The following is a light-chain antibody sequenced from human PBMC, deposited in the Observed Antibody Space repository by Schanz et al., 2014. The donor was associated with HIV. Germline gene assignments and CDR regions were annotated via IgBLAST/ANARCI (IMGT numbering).Light chain of an antibody. V-gene: IGLV6-57*04. CDR3: QSYDSSNQGVV. CDR1: SGSIASNY. Sequence: NFMLTQPHSVSESPGKTVTISCTRSSGSIASNYVQWHHQRPGSAPTTVIYEDNQRPSGVPDRFSGSIDSSSNSASLTISGLKTEDEADYYCQSYDSSNQGVVFGGGTKLTVL. CDR2: EDN. J-gene: IGLJ2*01.